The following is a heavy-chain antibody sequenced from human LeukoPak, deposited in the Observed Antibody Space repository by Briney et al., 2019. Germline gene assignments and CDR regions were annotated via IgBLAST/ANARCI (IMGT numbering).Heavy chain of an antibody. CDR1: GYTFSSYG. V-gene: IGHV1-18*01. Sequence: ASVKVSCKASGYTFSSYGTSWRRSTPGQGFEWMGWIGPWNGNTNNAQKFQGRVTMTTDTSTSTLYMDLRSLRSDDTAVYYCAKDNGHKSVDYWGQGTLVSVSS. CDR2: IGPWNGNT. D-gene: IGHD2-21*01. CDR3: AKDNGHKSVDY. J-gene: IGHJ4*02.